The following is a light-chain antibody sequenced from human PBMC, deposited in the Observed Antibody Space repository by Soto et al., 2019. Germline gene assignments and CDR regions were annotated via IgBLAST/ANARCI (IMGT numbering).Light chain of an antibody. CDR1: TGAVTSGYY. CDR2: STS. Sequence: QAVVTQEPSLTVSPGGTVTLTCASSTGAVTSGYYPNWFQQKPGQAPRALIYSTSNTHSWTPARFSGSLLGDNAALTLSGVQDEDEYEYYCLLYCGGAVVFGGGTKVTVL. V-gene: IGLV7-43*01. CDR3: LLYCGGAVV. J-gene: IGLJ2*01.